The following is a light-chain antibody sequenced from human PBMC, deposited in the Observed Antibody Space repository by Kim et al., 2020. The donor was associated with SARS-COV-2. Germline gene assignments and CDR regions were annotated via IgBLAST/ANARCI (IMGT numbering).Light chain of an antibody. CDR3: NSRDSSGNHQV. CDR2: GKN. CDR1: SLRSYY. V-gene: IGLV3-19*01. J-gene: IGLJ1*01. Sequence: ALVKTVRITCQGDSLRSYYASWYQQKPGQAPVLVIYGKNNRPSGIPDRFSGSSSGNTASLTITGAQAEDEADYYCNSRDSSGNHQVFGTGTKVTVL.